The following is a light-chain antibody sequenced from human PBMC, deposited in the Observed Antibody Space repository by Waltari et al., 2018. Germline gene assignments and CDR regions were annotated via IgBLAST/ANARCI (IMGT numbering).Light chain of an antibody. Sequence: DIVLTQAPDPLALSLGGRASLTCESTQSILYTSNNKNYLTWYQQKPGQPPKLLISWASTRESGVPDRFSGSGSGTDFTLTISSLQAEDVAVYFCQQHFTIPLTFGGGTRVEIK. CDR1: QSILYTSNNKNY. J-gene: IGKJ4*01. CDR3: QQHFTIPLT. CDR2: WAS. V-gene: IGKV4-1*01.